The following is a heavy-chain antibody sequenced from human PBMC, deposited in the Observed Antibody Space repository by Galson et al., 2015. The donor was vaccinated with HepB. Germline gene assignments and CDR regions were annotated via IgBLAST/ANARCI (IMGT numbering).Heavy chain of an antibody. CDR3: TRSVVPAAMGLGYYYYDLDV. CDR2: ISAYNGNT. V-gene: IGHV1-18*01. CDR1: GYTFIDYG. D-gene: IGHD2-2*01. J-gene: IGHJ6*02. Sequence: SVKVSCKASGYTFIDYGISWVRQAPGQGLEWMGWISAYNGNTKYAQKLQGRVTMTTDTSTSTAYMELRSLRSDDTAVYYCTRSVVPAAMGLGYYYYDLDVWGQGTLVTVSS.